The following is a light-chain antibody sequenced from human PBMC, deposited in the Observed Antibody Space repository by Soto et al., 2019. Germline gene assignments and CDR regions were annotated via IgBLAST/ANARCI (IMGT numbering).Light chain of an antibody. CDR1: QGISSY. V-gene: IGKV1-9*01. CDR2: AAS. Sequence: DIQLTQSPSFLSASVGDRVTITCRASQGISSYLAWYQQKPGKAPNLLIYAASILQSGVPSSFSGSGSGTEFTLTVSSLQPEDFATYYCQQLNTYPVTFGPGTKVDIK. J-gene: IGKJ3*01. CDR3: QQLNTYPVT.